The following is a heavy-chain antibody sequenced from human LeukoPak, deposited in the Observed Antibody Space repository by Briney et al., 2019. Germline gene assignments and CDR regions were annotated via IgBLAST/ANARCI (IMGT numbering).Heavy chain of an antibody. Sequence: SETLSLTCTVSGGSISSYYWSWIRQPPGEGLEWIGYIYYSGSTNYNPSLKSRVTISVDTCKNQFSLKLSSVTAADTAVYYCARVGAYYYESSGYRDAFDIWGQGTMVTVSS. CDR2: IYYSGST. D-gene: IGHD3-22*01. V-gene: IGHV4-59*01. J-gene: IGHJ3*02. CDR1: GGSISSYY. CDR3: ARVGAYYYESSGYRDAFDI.